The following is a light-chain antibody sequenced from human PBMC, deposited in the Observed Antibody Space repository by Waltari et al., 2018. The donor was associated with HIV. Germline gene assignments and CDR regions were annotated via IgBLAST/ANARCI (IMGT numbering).Light chain of an antibody. CDR2: QAS. CDR1: QNVGSF. CDR3: HQYASFSGT. V-gene: IGKV1-5*03. J-gene: IGKJ1*01. Sequence: DIRLTQSPSTLSASAGDRVAITCRAGQNVGSFLAWYKQKPGKPPKLLIYQASIFEGGVPSRFSGSVSGSDFTLTINGLQSDDFATYYCHQYASFSGTFGQGTKVEL.